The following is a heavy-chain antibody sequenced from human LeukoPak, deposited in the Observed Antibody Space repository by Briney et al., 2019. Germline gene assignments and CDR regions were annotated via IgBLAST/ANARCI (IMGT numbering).Heavy chain of an antibody. CDR2: INHSGST. Sequence: SETLSLTCAVYGGSFSGYYWSWIRQPPGKGLEWTGEINHSGSTNYNPSLKSRVTISVDTSKNQFSLKLISVTAADTAVYYCARSGELSAGTFDIWGQGTMVTVSS. V-gene: IGHV4-34*01. D-gene: IGHD3-16*02. J-gene: IGHJ3*02. CDR1: GGSFSGYY. CDR3: ARSGELSAGTFDI.